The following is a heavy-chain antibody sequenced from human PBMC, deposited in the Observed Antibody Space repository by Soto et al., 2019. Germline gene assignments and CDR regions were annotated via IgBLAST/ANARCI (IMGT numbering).Heavy chain of an antibody. CDR1: GFTFSSYA. D-gene: IGHD6-19*01. CDR2: ISYDGGNK. CDR3: ARDRSGWVDY. Sequence: LGGSLRLSCAASGFTFSSYAMHWVRQAPGKGLEWVAVISYDGGNKYYADSVKGRFTISRDNSKNTLYLQMNSLRAEDTAVYYCARDRSGWVDYWGQGTLVTVSS. J-gene: IGHJ4*02. V-gene: IGHV3-30-3*01.